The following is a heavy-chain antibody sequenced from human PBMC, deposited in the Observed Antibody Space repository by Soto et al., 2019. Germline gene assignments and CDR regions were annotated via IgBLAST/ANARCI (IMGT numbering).Heavy chain of an antibody. CDR3: ATPPRYCSSTSCRTYWYFDL. CDR2: IIPIFGTA. J-gene: IGHJ2*01. Sequence: SVKVSCKASGGTFSSYAISWVRQAPGQGLEWMGGIIPIFGTANYAQKFQGRVTITADKSMSTAYMELSGLRSEDTAVYYCATPPRYCSSTSCRTYWYFDLWGRGTLVTVSS. D-gene: IGHD2-2*01. V-gene: IGHV1-69*06. CDR1: GGTFSSYA.